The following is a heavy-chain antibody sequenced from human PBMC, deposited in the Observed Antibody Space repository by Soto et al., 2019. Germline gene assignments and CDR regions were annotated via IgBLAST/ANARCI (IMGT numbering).Heavy chain of an antibody. Sequence: QVQLQESGPGLVKPSETLSLTCTVSGASISGFYWSWIRKYAGKGLEWIGRIYATGTTDDTPSRNSRVMMSVDTSKKQLSLKLRSVTAADAAVYYCVRDGTKTLRDRFDPWGQG. CDR3: VRDGTKTLRDRFDP. CDR1: GASISGFY. CDR2: IYATGTT. V-gene: IGHV4-4*07. D-gene: IGHD1-1*01. J-gene: IGHJ5*02.